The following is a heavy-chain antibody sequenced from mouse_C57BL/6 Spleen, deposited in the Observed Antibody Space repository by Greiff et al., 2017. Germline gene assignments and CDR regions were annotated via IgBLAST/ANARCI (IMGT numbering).Heavy chain of an antibody. Sequence: EVQLVESGGDLVKPGGSLKLSCAASGFTFSSYGMSWVRQTPDKRLEWVATISSGGSYTYYPDSVKGRFTISRDNAKKTLYLQMSSLKSEDTAMYYCARRGDYYAGDAMDYWGQGTSVTVSS. CDR3: ARRGDYYAGDAMDY. CDR1: GFTFSSYG. D-gene: IGHD1-1*01. J-gene: IGHJ4*01. V-gene: IGHV5-6*01. CDR2: ISSGGSYT.